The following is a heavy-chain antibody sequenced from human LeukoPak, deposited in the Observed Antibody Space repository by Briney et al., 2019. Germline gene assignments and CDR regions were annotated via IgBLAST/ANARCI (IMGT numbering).Heavy chain of an antibody. J-gene: IGHJ4*02. CDR1: GYSISSGYY. D-gene: IGHD2-15*01. CDR2: IYHSGST. CDR3: AREYCSGGSCYSQSFDY. Sequence: SETLSLTCTVSGYSISSGYYWGWIRQPPGKGLEWIGSIYHSGSTYYNPSLKSRVTISVDTSKNQFSLKLSSVTAADTAVYYCAREYCSGGSCYSQSFDYWGQGTLVTVSS. V-gene: IGHV4-38-2*02.